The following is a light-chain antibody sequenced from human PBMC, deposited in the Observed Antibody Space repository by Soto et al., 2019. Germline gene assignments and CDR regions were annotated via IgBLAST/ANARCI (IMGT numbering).Light chain of an antibody. CDR2: EVS. J-gene: IGLJ3*02. CDR3: SSYSSNNTLL. CDR1: SSDVGDYNS. V-gene: IGLV2-14*01. Sequence: QSALTQPASVSGSPGQSITISCTGTSSDVGDYNSVSWYRQHTGKAPKLMIYEVSNRPSGVSNRFSGSKSGNTASLTISGLQAEDEADYYCSSYSSNNTLLFGGGTKLTVL.